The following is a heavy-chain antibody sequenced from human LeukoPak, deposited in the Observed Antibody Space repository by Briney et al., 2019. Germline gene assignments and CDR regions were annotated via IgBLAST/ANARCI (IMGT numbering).Heavy chain of an antibody. CDR1: GNDFSVYF. Sequence: ASVRVSCKASGNDFSVYFLHWVGQAPGQGLEDMGWMNPNSGGTSYAQMFQGRVTMTTERSRTKAFLALTRLTCDERALYYCSNQYGELSIDYWGQGTLVTVSS. J-gene: IGHJ4*02. D-gene: IGHD1-7*01. V-gene: IGHV1-2*02. CDR2: MNPNSGGT. CDR3: SNQYGELSIDY.